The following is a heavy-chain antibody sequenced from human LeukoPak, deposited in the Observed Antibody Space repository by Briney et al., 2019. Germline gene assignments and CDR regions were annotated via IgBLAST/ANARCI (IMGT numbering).Heavy chain of an antibody. CDR3: ARAGYYDSSGYSIDY. D-gene: IGHD3-22*01. CDR1: GYTFTGYY. Sequence: ASVKVSCKASGYTFTGYYMHWVRQAPGQGLEWMGWINPNSAGTKYAQKFQGRVTMTRDTSISTAYMDLSSLTSDDTAAYYCARAGYYDSSGYSIDYWGQGTLVTVSS. CDR2: INPNSAGT. V-gene: IGHV1-2*02. J-gene: IGHJ4*02.